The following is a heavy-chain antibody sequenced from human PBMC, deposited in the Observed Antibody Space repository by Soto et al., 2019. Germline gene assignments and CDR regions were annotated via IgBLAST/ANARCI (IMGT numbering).Heavy chain of an antibody. CDR1: GYFFSNYW. V-gene: IGHV5-51*03. Sequence: VQLVQSGAEVKKPGESLQISCKGTGYFFSNYWIGWVRQLPGKGLEWMGAVQPLDSDTRNSPSLQGQVTISADTSISTAYLQWSSLKASDTAMYYCVRIVSGYDWGLYYMDVWGKGTTVTVSS. D-gene: IGHD5-12*01. J-gene: IGHJ6*03. CDR2: VQPLDSDT. CDR3: VRIVSGYDWGLYYMDV.